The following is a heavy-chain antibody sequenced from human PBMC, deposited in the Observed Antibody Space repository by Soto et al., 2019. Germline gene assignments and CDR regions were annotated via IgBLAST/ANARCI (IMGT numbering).Heavy chain of an antibody. Sequence: QVQLVQSGAEVKKPGSSVKVSCKASGGTFSSYTISWVRQAPGQGLEWMGRIIPILGIANYAQKFQGRVTITADKSTSTAYMELSSLRSEDTAVYYCASSLGYCSGGSCSTFDYWGQGTPVTVSS. CDR2: IIPILGIA. V-gene: IGHV1-69*02. CDR3: ASSLGYCSGGSCSTFDY. J-gene: IGHJ4*02. D-gene: IGHD2-15*01. CDR1: GGTFSSYT.